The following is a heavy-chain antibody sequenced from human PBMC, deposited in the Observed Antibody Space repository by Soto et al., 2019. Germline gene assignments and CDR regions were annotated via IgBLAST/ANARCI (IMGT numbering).Heavy chain of an antibody. D-gene: IGHD5-12*01. CDR3: ARAKGYSGYDWSYFDY. Sequence: SETLSLTCAVYGGSFSGYYWSWIRQPPGKGLEWIGEINHNGSTNYNPSQKRRDTISVDTTKNQISMKQRTVTAADTVVYYCARAKGYSGYDWSYFDYWGQGTLVTVS. CDR2: INHNGST. J-gene: IGHJ4*02. CDR1: GGSFSGYY. V-gene: IGHV4-34*01.